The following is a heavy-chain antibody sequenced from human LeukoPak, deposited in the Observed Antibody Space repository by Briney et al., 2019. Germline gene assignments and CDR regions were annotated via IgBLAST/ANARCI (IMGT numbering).Heavy chain of an antibody. CDR2: IRSKTKNYAT. Sequence: PGGSLRLSCAASGFTFSGFAMQWVRQASGKGLEWVGRIRSKTKNYATAYAASLKGRFIVSRDDSKNTAYLEMNSLITEDTAAYYCATTAGYYDSSGYYYFDYWGQGTVVTVSS. J-gene: IGHJ4*02. CDR3: ATTAGYYDSSGYYYFDY. CDR1: GFTFSGFA. D-gene: IGHD3-22*01. V-gene: IGHV3-73*01.